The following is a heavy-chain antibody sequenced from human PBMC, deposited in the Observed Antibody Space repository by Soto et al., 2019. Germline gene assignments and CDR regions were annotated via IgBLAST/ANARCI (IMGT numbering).Heavy chain of an antibody. V-gene: IGHV1-46*01. CDR1: GYTFTSYY. J-gene: IGHJ4*02. CDR2: INPSGGST. Sequence: GASVKVSCKASGYTFTSYYMHWVRQAPGQGLEWMGIINPSGGSTSYAQKFQGRVTMTRDTSTSTVYMELSSLRSEDTAVYYCARDYDSSGYPRYYFDYWGQGTLVTAPQ. CDR3: ARDYDSSGYPRYYFDY. D-gene: IGHD3-22*01.